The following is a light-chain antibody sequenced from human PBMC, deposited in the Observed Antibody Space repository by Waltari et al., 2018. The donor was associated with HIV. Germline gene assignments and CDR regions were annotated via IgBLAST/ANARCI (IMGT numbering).Light chain of an antibody. V-gene: IGLV9-49*01. CDR1: SRYSNYK. CDR2: VGTGGIVG. CDR3: GADHGSGSNWV. Sequence: QPVLTQPPSASASLGASVTPTCTLSSRYSNYKVDWYQQRPGKGPRFVMRVGTGGIVGSKGDGIPDRFSVLGSGLNRYLTINNIQEEDESDYYCGADHGSGSNWVFGGGTKLTVL. J-gene: IGLJ2*01.